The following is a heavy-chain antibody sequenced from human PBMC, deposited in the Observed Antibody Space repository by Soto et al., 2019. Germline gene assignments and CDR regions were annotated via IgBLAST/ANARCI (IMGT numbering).Heavy chain of an antibody. CDR2: IKQDGSKT. D-gene: IGHD6-13*01. CDR3: VREPWGFSGTWYDY. CDR1: GFTFSSYW. J-gene: IGHJ4*02. V-gene: IGHV3-7*01. Sequence: HPGGSLRLSCAASGFTFSSYWMSWVRQAPGKGLEWVANIKQDGSKTEYADSVKGRFTISRDNTNNTLYLQMNSLRVEDTAMYYCVREPWGFSGTWYDYWGQGTLVTVSS.